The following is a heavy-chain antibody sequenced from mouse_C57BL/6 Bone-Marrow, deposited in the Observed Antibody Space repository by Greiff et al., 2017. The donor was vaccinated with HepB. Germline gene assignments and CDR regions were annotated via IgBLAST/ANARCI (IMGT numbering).Heavy chain of an antibody. CDR3: AIITTVVA. D-gene: IGHD1-1*01. CDR1: GYAFSSSW. V-gene: IGHV1-82*01. CDR2: IYPGDGDT. Sequence: VVKPGASVKISCKASGYAFSSSWMNWVEQRPGKGLEWIGRIYPGDGDTNYNGKFKGKATLTADKSSSTAYMQLSSLTSEDSAVSFCAIITTVVAGGQGTTLTVSS. J-gene: IGHJ2*01.